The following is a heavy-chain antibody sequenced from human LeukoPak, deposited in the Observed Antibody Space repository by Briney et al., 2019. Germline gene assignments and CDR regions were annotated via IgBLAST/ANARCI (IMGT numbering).Heavy chain of an antibody. J-gene: IGHJ3*02. CDR3: ARDGSFDAFDI. V-gene: IGHV6-1*01. D-gene: IGHD5-12*01. CDR2: TYYRTEWFP. Sequence: SQTPSLTPAISGDNISSHDATWNWTRQSPSRCLEWLGRTYYRTEWFPDYTLSVRSRITINSDSSRTKFSLQLRSVTPGDTAVYYCARDGSFDAFDIWGQGTMVTVSS. CDR1: GDNISSHDAT.